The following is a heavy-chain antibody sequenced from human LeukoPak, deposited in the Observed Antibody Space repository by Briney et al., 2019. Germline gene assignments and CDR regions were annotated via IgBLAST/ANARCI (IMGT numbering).Heavy chain of an antibody. J-gene: IGHJ5*02. CDR1: GASISSRRYY. CDR2: IYYSGST. Sequence: SETLFLTCSVSGASISSRRYYWGWIRQPPGKGLEWIGSIYYSGSTYYNPSIKSRVTISVDTSKNQFSLKLSSVTAADTAVYYCASGVTPYSSSWYMGWFDPWGQGTLVTVSS. D-gene: IGHD6-13*01. V-gene: IGHV4-39*07. CDR3: ASGVTPYSSSWYMGWFDP.